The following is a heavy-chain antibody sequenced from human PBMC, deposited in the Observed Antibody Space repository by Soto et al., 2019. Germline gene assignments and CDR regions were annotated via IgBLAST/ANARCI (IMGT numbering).Heavy chain of an antibody. D-gene: IGHD6-13*01. CDR2: IWYDGSNK. CDR1: GFTFSSYG. J-gene: IGHJ4*02. V-gene: IGHV3-33*01. Sequence: PGGSLRLSCAASGFTFSSYGMHWVRQAPGKGLEWVAVIWYDGSNKYYADSVKGRFTISRDNSKNTLYLQMNSLRAEDTAVYYCASSIAAAVFDYWGQGTLVTVSS. CDR3: ASSIAAAVFDY.